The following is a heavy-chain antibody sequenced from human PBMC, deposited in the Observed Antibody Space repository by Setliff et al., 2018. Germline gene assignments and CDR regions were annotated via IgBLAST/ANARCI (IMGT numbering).Heavy chain of an antibody. V-gene: IGHV3-48*01. CDR2: ISSSSESI. CDR3: ARLDGFVINGYYSTSYYYYMDV. J-gene: IGHJ6*03. Sequence: SLKISCAVSGFTFSTHSMSWVRQAPGKGLEWVSYISSSSESIYYAESVKGRFTISRDNAKNSLSLQMNSLRAEDTAVYYCARLDGFVINGYYSTSYYYYMDVWGKGTTVTVSS. CDR1: GFTFSTHS. D-gene: IGHD3-22*01.